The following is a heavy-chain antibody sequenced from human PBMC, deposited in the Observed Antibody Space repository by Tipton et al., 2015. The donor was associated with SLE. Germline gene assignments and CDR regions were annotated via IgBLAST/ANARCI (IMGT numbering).Heavy chain of an antibody. V-gene: IGHV4-59*01. CDR2: IYYSGST. Sequence: TLSLTCTVSGGSISSYYWSWIRQPPGKGLEWIGYIYYSGSTNYNPSLKSRVTISVDTSKNQFSLSLRSVTAADTAVYYCARDLYGGATRLDYWGQGTLVTASS. CDR1: GGSISSYY. CDR3: ARDLYGGATRLDY. J-gene: IGHJ4*02. D-gene: IGHD1-26*01.